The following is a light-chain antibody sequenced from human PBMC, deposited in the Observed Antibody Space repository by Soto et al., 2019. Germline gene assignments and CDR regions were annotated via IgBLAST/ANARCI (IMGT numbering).Light chain of an antibody. V-gene: IGKV3-15*01. CDR3: QQYNNWPPIT. CDR1: QSVRSK. CDR2: DAS. Sequence: EIVMTQSPGTLSVSPGERATLSCRASQSVRSKLAWYQQKPGQAPRLLIYDASTRATGIPARFSGSGSGTEFTLPISGVQSEDFAVYYCQQYNNWPPITFGQGTRLEIK. J-gene: IGKJ5*01.